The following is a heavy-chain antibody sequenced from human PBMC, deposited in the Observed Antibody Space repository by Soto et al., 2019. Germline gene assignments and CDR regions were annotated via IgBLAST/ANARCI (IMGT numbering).Heavy chain of an antibody. D-gene: IGHD5-12*01. V-gene: IGHV1-3*04. CDR1: GITYTTYA. J-gene: IGHJ5*02. CDR3: ARAISGYVT. CDR2: INTGNGNT. Sequence: QVQLVQSGAEVKKPGASVKVSCKASGITYTTYAIHWVRQAPGQGLEWMGWINTGNGNTRYSQRFQGRVTLTTDTSANTAYMDPSSLPSEDTAFYYCARAISGYVTWGQGTLITVSS.